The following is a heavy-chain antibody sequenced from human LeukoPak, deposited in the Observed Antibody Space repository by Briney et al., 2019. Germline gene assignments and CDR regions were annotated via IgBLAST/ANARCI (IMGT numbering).Heavy chain of an antibody. Sequence: GASVKVSCKASGGTFSSYAISWVRQAPGQGLEWMGGIIPIFGTANYAQKFQGRVTITTDESTSTAYMELSSLRSEDTAVYYCARSVVVPAAIPSRGVRAFDIWGQGTMVTVSS. CDR1: GGTFSSYA. CDR3: ARSVVVPAAIPSRGVRAFDI. V-gene: IGHV1-69*05. D-gene: IGHD2-2*02. CDR2: IIPIFGTA. J-gene: IGHJ3*02.